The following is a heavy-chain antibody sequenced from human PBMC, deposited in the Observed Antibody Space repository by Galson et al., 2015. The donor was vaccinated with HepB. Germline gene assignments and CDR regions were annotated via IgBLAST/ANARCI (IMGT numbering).Heavy chain of an antibody. V-gene: IGHV3-21*04. CDR3: ARDLRYFDRGMDV. D-gene: IGHD3-9*01. CDR1: GFTFSSYS. J-gene: IGHJ6*02. Sequence: SLRLSCAASGFTFSSYSMNWVRQAPGKGLEWVSSISSSSSYIYYADSVKGRFTISRDNAKNSLYLQMNSLRAEDTAVYYCARDLRYFDRGMDVWGQGTMVTVSS. CDR2: ISSSSSYI.